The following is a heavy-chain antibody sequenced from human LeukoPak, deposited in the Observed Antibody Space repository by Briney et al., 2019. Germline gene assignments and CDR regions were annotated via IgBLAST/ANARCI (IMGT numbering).Heavy chain of an antibody. CDR2: IYTSGST. Sequence: PSETLSLTCTVSGGSISSYYWSGIRQPAGKGLEWIGRIYTSGSTNYNPSLKSRVTMSVDTSKNQFSLKLSSVTAADTAVYYCARVSSSWPYYFDYCGQGTLVTVSS. J-gene: IGHJ4*02. CDR3: ARVSSSWPYYFDY. CDR1: GGSISSYY. V-gene: IGHV4-4*07. D-gene: IGHD6-13*01.